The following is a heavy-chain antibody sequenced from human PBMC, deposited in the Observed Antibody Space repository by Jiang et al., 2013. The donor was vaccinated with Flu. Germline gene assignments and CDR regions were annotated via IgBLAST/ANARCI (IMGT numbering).Heavy chain of an antibody. V-gene: IGHV4-34*01. CDR3: ARVLGYYYDSSGYSVATRYDY. J-gene: IGHJ4*02. D-gene: IGHD3-22*01. Sequence: LLKPSETLSLTCAVYGGSFSGYYWSWIRQPPGKGLEWIGEINHSGSTNYNPSLKSRVTISVDTSKNQFSLKLSSVTAADTAVYYCARVLGYYYDSSGYSVATRYDYWGQGTLVTVSS. CDR1: GGSFSGYY. CDR2: INHSGST.